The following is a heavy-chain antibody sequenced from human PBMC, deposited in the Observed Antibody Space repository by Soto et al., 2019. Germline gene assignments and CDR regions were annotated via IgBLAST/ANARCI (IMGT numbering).Heavy chain of an antibody. J-gene: IGHJ4*02. CDR1: GGSISSSSYY. D-gene: IGHD3-16*02. V-gene: IGHV4-39*01. Sequence: PSETLSLTCTVSGGSISSSSYYWGWIRQPPGKGLEWIGSIYYSGSTYYNPSLKSRVTISVDTSKNQFSLKLSSVTAADTAVYYCASLYDYVWGSYRRPDYWGQGTLVTVS. CDR2: IYYSGST. CDR3: ASLYDYVWGSYRRPDY.